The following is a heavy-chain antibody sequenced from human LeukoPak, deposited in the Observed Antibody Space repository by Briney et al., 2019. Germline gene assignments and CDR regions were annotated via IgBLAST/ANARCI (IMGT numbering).Heavy chain of an antibody. CDR1: GFTFSSYA. CDR2: VSPSGGKT. V-gene: IGHV3-23*01. D-gene: IGHD4-17*01. Sequence: PGGSLRLSCAASGFTFSSYAMSWVRQAPGTGLEWVSGVSPSGGKTYYADSVKGRFTISRDNSKNTLYLQMNSLRAEDTAVYYCAKDYGGKIFDSWGQGTLVTVSS. CDR3: AKDYGGKIFDS. J-gene: IGHJ4*02.